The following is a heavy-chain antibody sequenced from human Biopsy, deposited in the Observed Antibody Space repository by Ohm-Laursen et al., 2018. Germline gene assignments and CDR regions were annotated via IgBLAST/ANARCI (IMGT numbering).Heavy chain of an antibody. CDR3: AKDRYNYTPIGGFSMDV. CDR2: IFYDGSNT. D-gene: IGHD5-18*01. CDR1: GFTFNNYG. Sequence: SLRLSCTAPGFTFNNYGMQWVRQAPGKGLEWVAFIFYDGSNTYNADSVKGRFTISRDNSRDTLYLQMSSLRAEDTAVYYCAKDRYNYTPIGGFSMDVWGQGTTVTVSS. J-gene: IGHJ6*02. V-gene: IGHV3-30*18.